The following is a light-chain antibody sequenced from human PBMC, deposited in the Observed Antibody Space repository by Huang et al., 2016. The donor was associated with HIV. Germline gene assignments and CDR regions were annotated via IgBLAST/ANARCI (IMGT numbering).Light chain of an antibody. Sequence: DIQMTQSPSSLSASVGDRVTITCRASQSISSYLHWYQQKPGKAPKLLIYSASSLQGGVPSRFSGSRSGTDSTLTISSLQPEDYENYYCQQSYSSPWTFGQGTKVEIK. CDR3: QQSYSSPWT. V-gene: IGKV1-39*01. J-gene: IGKJ1*01. CDR1: QSISSY. CDR2: SAS.